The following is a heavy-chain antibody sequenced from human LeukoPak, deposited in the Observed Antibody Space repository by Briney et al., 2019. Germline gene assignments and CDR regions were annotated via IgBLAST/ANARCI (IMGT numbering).Heavy chain of an antibody. J-gene: IGHJ4*02. CDR3: TRHGSTGTY. Sequence: GGSLKLSCAASRFTFTGSAMHSVRQASGKGLEWVGRIRSKANSYATAYAASVKGRFTISRDDSKNTAYLQMNSLKTEDTAVYYCTRHGSTGTYWGQGTLVTVSS. V-gene: IGHV3-73*01. D-gene: IGHD1-14*01. CDR2: IRSKANSYAT. CDR1: RFTFTGSA.